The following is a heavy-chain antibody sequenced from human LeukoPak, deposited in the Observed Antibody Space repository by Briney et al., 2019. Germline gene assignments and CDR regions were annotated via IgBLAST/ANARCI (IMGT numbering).Heavy chain of an antibody. CDR2: ISYDGSNK. CDR1: GFTFSSYG. V-gene: IGHV3-30*18. D-gene: IGHD2-8*01. CDR3: AKSMSYYGMDV. J-gene: IGHJ6*02. Sequence: PGRSLRLSCAASGFTFSSYGMHWVRQAPGKGLEWVAVISYDGSNKYYADSVKGRFIISRDNSKNTLYLQMNSLRAEDTAVYYCAKSMSYYGMDVWGQGTTVTVSS.